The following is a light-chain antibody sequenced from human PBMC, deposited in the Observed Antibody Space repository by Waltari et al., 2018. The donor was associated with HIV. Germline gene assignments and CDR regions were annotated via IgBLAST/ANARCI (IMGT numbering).Light chain of an antibody. V-gene: IGLV7-46*01. J-gene: IGLJ2*01. Sequence: QVPVTQESSITASPVWTLVITFAFNLGGVPLNQHHYWFQQKPGQAPTTLIHDTNERNPWTPARFSGLLLGDKAALTLSDARSEDEAKYYCLLFFDGRRVFGGGTMVTV. CDR3: LLFFDGRRV. CDR1: LGGVPLNQH. CDR2: DTN.